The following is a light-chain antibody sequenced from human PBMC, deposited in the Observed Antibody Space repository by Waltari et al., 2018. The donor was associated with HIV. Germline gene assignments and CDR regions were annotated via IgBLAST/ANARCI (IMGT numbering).Light chain of an antibody. V-gene: IGKV3-20*01. J-gene: IGKJ3*01. CDR1: RSVSSNY. CDR3: HQYGNSPFT. Sequence: EIVLTQSPGTLSLSPGERATLSCRASRSVSSNYFAWYQQKPGQAPRLLIYGVSIRASGSPDRFGGSGSGTDFTLTINRLEPEDIAVYYCHQYGNSPFTFGLGTRVDLK. CDR2: GVS.